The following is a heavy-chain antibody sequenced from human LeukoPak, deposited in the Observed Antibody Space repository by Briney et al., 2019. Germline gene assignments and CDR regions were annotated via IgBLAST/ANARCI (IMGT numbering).Heavy chain of an antibody. CDR1: GFTFSSYW. CDR3: ARDRDGFDI. Sequence: GGSLRLSCAASGFTFSSYWIHWVRQAPGKGLVWVSGIDNDGSTTRYADSVKGRFTLSRDKAKNTVYLQMNSLTAEDTTVYYCARDRDGFDIWGQGSMVTVSS. J-gene: IGHJ3*02. CDR2: IDNDGSTT. V-gene: IGHV3-74*01.